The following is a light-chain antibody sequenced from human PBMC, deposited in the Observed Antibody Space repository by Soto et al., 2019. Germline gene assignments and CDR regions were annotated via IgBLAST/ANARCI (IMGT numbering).Light chain of an antibody. Sequence: VLTQSPGTVAVSPGERVTLSCRASQSVDSTYLAWYQQRPGQAPRLLIFGASTKATGIPDRFSGSGAGTDFTLTISSLEPEDFAVYYCQQYGSSPTFGQGTRLEIK. CDR1: QSVDSTY. CDR3: QQYGSSPT. J-gene: IGKJ5*01. CDR2: GAS. V-gene: IGKV3-20*01.